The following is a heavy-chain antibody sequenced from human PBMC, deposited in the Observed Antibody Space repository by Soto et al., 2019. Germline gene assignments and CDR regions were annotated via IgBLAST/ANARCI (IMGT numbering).Heavy chain of an antibody. D-gene: IGHD6-13*01. Sequence: EVRLLESGGGLVQPGGSLRLSCAASGFTFNNYAMNWVRQAPGKGLEWVSSIGTGGGTYHADTVKGRFTISRDNSKNTLYLQMNSLRPEDTAVYYCAKCWEREAGNWYLSFDLWGQGTMVTVAS. J-gene: IGHJ3*01. CDR2: SIGTGGGT. CDR1: GFTFNNYA. CDR3: AKCWEREAGNWYLSFDL. V-gene: IGHV3-23*01.